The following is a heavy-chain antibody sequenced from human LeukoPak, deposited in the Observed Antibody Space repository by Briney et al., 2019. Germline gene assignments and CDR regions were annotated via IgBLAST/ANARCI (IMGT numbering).Heavy chain of an antibody. CDR2: IYSGGST. Sequence: GGSLRLSCAASGFTVSSNYMSWVRQAPGKGLEWVSVIYSGGSTYYADSVKGRFTISRDNSKNTLYLQMNSLRAEDTAVYYCARVLGALRPYYFDYWGQGTLATVSS. D-gene: IGHD3-16*01. CDR3: ARVLGALRPYYFDY. CDR1: GFTVSSNY. J-gene: IGHJ4*02. V-gene: IGHV3-66*01.